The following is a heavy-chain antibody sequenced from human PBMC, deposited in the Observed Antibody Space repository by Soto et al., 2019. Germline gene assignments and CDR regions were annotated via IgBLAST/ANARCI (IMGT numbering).Heavy chain of an antibody. Sequence: PSETLSLTCTVSGGSISSGDYYWSWIRQPPGKGLEWIGYIYYSGSTYYNPSLKSRVTISVDTSKNQFSLKLSSVTAADTAVYYCASYYCDSSGYYPAFDYWGQGTLVTVSS. J-gene: IGHJ4*02. V-gene: IGHV4-30-4*01. D-gene: IGHD3-22*01. CDR2: IYYSGST. CDR3: ASYYCDSSGYYPAFDY. CDR1: GGSISSGDYY.